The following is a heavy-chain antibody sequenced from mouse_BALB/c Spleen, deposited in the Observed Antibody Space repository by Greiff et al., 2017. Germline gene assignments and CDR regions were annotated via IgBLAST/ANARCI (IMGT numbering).Heavy chain of an antibody. Sequence: VQLQQSGAELVKPGASVKLSCTASGFNIKDTYMHWVKQRPEQGLEWIGRIDPANGNTKYDPKFQGKATITADTSSNTAYLQLSSLTSEDTAVYYCARQVRRGYYYAMDYWGQGTSVTVSS. D-gene: IGHD2-14*01. V-gene: IGHV14-3*02. CDR3: ARQVRRGYYYAMDY. CDR1: GFNIKDTY. J-gene: IGHJ4*01. CDR2: IDPANGNT.